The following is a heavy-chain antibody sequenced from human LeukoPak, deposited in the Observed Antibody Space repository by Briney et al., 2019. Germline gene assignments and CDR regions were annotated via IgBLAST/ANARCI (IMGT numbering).Heavy chain of an antibody. J-gene: IGHJ4*02. Sequence: ETLSLTCTVSGGSISSSSYYWGWVRQAPGKGLEWVSVIYSGGSTYYADSVKGRFTISRDNSKNTLYLQMNSLRAEDTAVYYCVYGESYWGQGTLVTVSS. D-gene: IGHD3-10*01. CDR2: IYSGGST. V-gene: IGHV3-53*01. CDR1: GGSISSSSYY. CDR3: VYGESY.